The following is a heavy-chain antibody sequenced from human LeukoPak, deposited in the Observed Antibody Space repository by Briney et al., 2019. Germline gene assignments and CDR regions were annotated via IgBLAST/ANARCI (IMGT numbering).Heavy chain of an antibody. CDR3: AKEQWLINSFDN. Sequence: GGSLRLSCAASGFIFSSYSMNWVRQAPGKGLEWVSSISSSSNYIYYADSVKGRFTISRDNAKNSLYLQMNSLRAEDTAVYYCAKEQWLINSFDNWGQGTLVTVSS. V-gene: IGHV3-21*01. CDR2: ISSSSNYI. CDR1: GFIFSSYS. J-gene: IGHJ4*02. D-gene: IGHD6-19*01.